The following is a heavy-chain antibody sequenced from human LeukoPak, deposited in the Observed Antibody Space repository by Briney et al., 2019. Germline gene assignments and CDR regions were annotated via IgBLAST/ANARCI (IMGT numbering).Heavy chain of an antibody. Sequence: SETLSLTCTVSGGSISSYYWSWIRQPPGKGLEWIGYVFYSGRTDHNPSLKSRLTISVDTSKNQFSLKMKSVTAADTAVYYCARDRQQLVRRDYFDYWGRGTLVTVSS. CDR2: VFYSGRT. CDR3: ARDRQQLVRRDYFDY. CDR1: GGSISSYY. D-gene: IGHD6-13*01. J-gene: IGHJ4*02. V-gene: IGHV4-59*12.